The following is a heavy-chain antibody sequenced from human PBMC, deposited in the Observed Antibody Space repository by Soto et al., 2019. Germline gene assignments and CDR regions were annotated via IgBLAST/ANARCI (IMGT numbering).Heavy chain of an antibody. CDR3: ERREIQGPIDY. CDR1: GYSISRSNW. J-gene: IGHJ4*02. V-gene: IGHV4-28*01. CDR2: IYYSGTT. D-gene: IGHD1-26*01. Sequence: QVQLQESGPGLVKPSDTLSLTCAVSGYSISRSNWWGWLRQPPGKGLEWIGYIYYSGTTYYNPALKCRVTMSVDTSKNLFSLKLTSVAAVDTAVYDCERREIQGPIDYWGQGTLVPGSS.